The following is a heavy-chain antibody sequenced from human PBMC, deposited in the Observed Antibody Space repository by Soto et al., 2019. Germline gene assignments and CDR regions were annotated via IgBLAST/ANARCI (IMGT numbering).Heavy chain of an antibody. CDR3: ARMRGLGELSTYFDY. D-gene: IGHD3-16*02. J-gene: IGHJ4*02. CDR2: IYYSGRT. Sequence: QVQLQESGPGLVRPSETLSLTCSVSGGSISDYQWNWIRQSPGKGLEWIGYIYYSGRTNYNPSLKSRVTISLDTSTKQFSLRLRSVTAADTAVYYCARMRGLGELSTYFDYWGQGTLVTVSS. CDR1: GGSISDYQ. V-gene: IGHV4-59*01.